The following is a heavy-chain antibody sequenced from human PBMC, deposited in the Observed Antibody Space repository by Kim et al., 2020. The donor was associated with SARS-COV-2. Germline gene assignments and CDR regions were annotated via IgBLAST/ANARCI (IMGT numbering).Heavy chain of an antibody. CDR3: ACGVHKLVLYYYYGMDV. CDR1: GYTFTSYY. V-gene: IGHV1-46*01. CDR2: INPSGGST. Sequence: ASVKVSCKASGYTFTSYYRHWVRQAPGQGLEWMGIINPSGGSTSYAQKFQGRVTMTTDTSMSTVYMELRSLRSMETPVEDCACGVHKLVLYYYYGMDVW. D-gene: IGHD6-13*01. J-gene: IGHJ6*01.